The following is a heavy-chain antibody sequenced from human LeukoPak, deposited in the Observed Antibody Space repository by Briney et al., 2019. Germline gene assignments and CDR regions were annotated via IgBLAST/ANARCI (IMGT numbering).Heavy chain of an antibody. V-gene: IGHV3-23*01. J-gene: IGHJ4*02. CDR2: ISDDDTRT. CDR1: GFNFSSSA. Sequence: SGGSLRLSCAASGFNFSSSAMTWVRQAPGKGLEWVSDISDDDTRTYYADSVKGRFTISRDNSKNTLYLQMNSLRAEDTAVYYCAREGVYYDSSGYPVGYWGQGTLVTVSS. CDR3: AREGVYYDSSGYPVGY. D-gene: IGHD3-22*01.